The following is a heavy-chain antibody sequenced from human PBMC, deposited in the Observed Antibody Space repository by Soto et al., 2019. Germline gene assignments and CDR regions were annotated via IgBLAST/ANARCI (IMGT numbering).Heavy chain of an antibody. D-gene: IGHD6-19*01. CDR1: GGSISHYY. Sequence: ETLSLTFIVSGGSISHYYWSLIRQSPGKGLEWIGFIFYSGNSNYNPSLKSRVSMSVDMSNNQFSLKLTSVTAADTAMYYCASHGEQWLIRPFDSWGQGTLVTVS. J-gene: IGHJ4*02. CDR2: IFYSGNS. CDR3: ASHGEQWLIRPFDS. V-gene: IGHV4-59*01.